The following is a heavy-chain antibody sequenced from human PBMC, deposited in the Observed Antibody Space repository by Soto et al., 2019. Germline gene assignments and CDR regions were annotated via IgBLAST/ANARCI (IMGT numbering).Heavy chain of an antibody. CDR3: ARGLSYYNAAYYYGMDV. J-gene: IGHJ6*02. D-gene: IGHD3-10*01. Sequence: GGSLRLSCAASGFTFSSYAMHWVRQAPGKGLEWVAVISYDGSNKYYADSVKGRFTISRDNSKNTLYLQMNSLRAEDTAVYYCARGLSYYNAAYYYGMDVWGQGTTVTVSS. V-gene: IGHV3-30-3*01. CDR1: GFTFSSYA. CDR2: ISYDGSNK.